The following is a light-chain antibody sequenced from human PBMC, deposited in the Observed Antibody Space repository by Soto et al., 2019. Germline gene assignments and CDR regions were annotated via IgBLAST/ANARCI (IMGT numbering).Light chain of an antibody. Sequence: DVQMLKSPSSLSASVGDGVTITCRASESVSRFLNWYQQKPGKAPHLLIIGASTVQEGVPSRFSGSGSGTEFTLTISSVQPEDFATYYCQQTHRAPRTFGQGTRLDIK. CDR3: QQTHRAPRT. J-gene: IGKJ1*01. CDR2: GAS. V-gene: IGKV1-39*01. CDR1: ESVSRF.